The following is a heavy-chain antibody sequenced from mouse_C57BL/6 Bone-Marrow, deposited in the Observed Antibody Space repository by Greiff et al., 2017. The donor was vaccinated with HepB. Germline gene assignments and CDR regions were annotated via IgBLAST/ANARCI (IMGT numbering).Heavy chain of an antibody. CDR2: FYPGSGSI. CDR1: GYTFTEYT. Sequence: VQLQESGAELVKPGASVKLSCTASGYTFTEYTIHWVKQRSGQGLEWIGWFYPGSGSIKYNEKFKDKATLTADKSSSTVYMELSRLTSEDSAVYFCAMHGDGYYPYYYAMDYWGQGTSVTVSS. J-gene: IGHJ4*01. CDR3: AMHGDGYYPYYYAMDY. V-gene: IGHV1-62-2*01. D-gene: IGHD2-3*01.